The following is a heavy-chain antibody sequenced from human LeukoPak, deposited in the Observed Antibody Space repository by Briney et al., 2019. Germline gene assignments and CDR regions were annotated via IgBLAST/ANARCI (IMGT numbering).Heavy chain of an antibody. Sequence: GGSLRLSCAASGFTFSSYAMHWVRQAPGKGLEWVSVISYDGSNKYYADSVKGRFTISRDNSKTTLYLQMNSLRAEDTAVYYCARSVSPRHYCSGGSCYGGVDYWGQGTLVTVSS. CDR1: GFTFSSYA. CDR3: ARSVSPRHYCSGGSCYGGVDY. CDR2: ISYDGSNK. J-gene: IGHJ4*02. V-gene: IGHV3-30*04. D-gene: IGHD2-15*01.